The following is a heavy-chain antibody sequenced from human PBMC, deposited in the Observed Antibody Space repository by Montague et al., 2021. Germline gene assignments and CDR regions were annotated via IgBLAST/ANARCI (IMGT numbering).Heavy chain of an antibody. Sequence: SETLSLTCTVSGASMDRHYWTWVRQPPGEGLQWLAYINSTGMAYYNPSLKSRLTVSMDISKTQFSLKMRSVAAADTAIYYCVRRSVFNYFDYWGQGTLVTVSS. CDR3: VRRSVFNYFDY. D-gene: IGHD2-8*01. CDR1: GASMDRHY. V-gene: IGHV4-59*11. CDR2: INSTGMA. J-gene: IGHJ4*02.